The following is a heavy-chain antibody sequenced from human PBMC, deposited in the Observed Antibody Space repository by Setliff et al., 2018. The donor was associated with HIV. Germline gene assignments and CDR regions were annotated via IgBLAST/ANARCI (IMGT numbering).Heavy chain of an antibody. J-gene: IGHJ6*03. CDR3: NIYYYYYMDV. V-gene: IGHV4-34*01. CDR2: INHSGST. CDR1: GGSFSGYY. Sequence: SETLSLTCAVYGGSFSGYYWSWIRQPPGKGLEWIGEINHSGSTNYNPSLKSRVTKSVDTSKSQFSLKLSSVTAADTAVYYCNIYYYYYMDVWGKGTTVTVSS.